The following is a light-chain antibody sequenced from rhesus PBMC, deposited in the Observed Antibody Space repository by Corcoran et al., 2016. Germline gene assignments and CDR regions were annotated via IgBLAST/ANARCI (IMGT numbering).Light chain of an antibody. CDR1: QNIYSN. Sequence: DIQMTQSLSASSASGGDRVTISCRASQNIYSNLAWYQQKPGKAPKLLIYSASSLQTGIPSRFSGRGSGTDFTLTISSLQPEDSAAYYCQHSYDNPLTFGGGTKVKIK. CDR3: QHSYDNPLT. J-gene: IGKJ4*01. CDR2: SAS. V-gene: IGKV1S12*01.